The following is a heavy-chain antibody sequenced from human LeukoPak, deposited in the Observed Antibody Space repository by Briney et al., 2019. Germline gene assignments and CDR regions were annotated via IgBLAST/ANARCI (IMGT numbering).Heavy chain of an antibody. CDR1: GFTVSSNY. V-gene: IGHV3-53*01. J-gene: IGHJ6*03. Sequence: GGSLRLSCAASGFTVSSNYMSWVRQAPGKGLEWVSVIYSGGSTYYADSVKGRFTISRDNSKNTLYLQMNSLRAEDTAVYYCARGRGEWFVVVPAAMEGYYYYMDVWGKGTTVTVSS. D-gene: IGHD2-2*01. CDR3: ARGRGEWFVVVPAAMEGYYYYMDV. CDR2: IYSGGST.